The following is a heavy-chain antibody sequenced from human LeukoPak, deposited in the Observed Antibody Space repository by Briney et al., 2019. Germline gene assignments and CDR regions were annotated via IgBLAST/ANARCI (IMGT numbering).Heavy chain of an antibody. J-gene: IGHJ6*03. CDR2: IRYDGSNK. Sequence: TGGSLRLSCAASGFTFSSYGMHWVRQAPGKGLEWVAFIRYDGSNKYYADSVKGRFTISRDNSKNTLYLQMNSLRAEDTAVYYCAKLERDYYGSGSYYYYMDVWGKGTSVTISS. CDR3: AKLERDYYGSGSYYYYMDV. CDR1: GFTFSSYG. D-gene: IGHD3-10*01. V-gene: IGHV3-30*02.